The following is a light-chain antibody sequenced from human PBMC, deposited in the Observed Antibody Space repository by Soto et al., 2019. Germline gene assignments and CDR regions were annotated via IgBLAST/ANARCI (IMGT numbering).Light chain of an antibody. Sequence: QIVLTQPPSVYGAPGQRVTISCTGSSSNIGAGYDVHWYQQLPGTAPKLLIYGNSNRPSGVPDRFSGSKSGTSASLAITGLQAEDEADYYCQSYDSSLSGVVFGGGTKLTVL. CDR1: SSNIGAGYD. V-gene: IGLV1-40*01. J-gene: IGLJ2*01. CDR2: GNS. CDR3: QSYDSSLSGVV.